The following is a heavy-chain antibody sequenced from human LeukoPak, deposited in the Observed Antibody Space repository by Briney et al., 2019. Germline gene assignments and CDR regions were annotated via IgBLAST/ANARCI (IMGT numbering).Heavy chain of an antibody. CDR2: INPDNGGT. V-gene: IGHV1-2*02. Sequence: GASVGVSCRASGYTFTDYYIHWVRQAPGQGLEWMGWINPDNGGTNYAQKFQGRVTMTRDTSIRTVYMDLSRLRSDDTAVFYCTREARVGNWFDPWGQGTQVTVSS. J-gene: IGHJ5*02. D-gene: IGHD2-2*01. CDR3: TREARVGNWFDP. CDR1: GYTFTDYY.